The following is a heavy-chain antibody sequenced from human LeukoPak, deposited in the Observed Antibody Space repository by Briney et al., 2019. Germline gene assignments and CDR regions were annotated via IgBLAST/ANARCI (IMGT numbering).Heavy chain of an antibody. CDR2: ISGGSGRT. V-gene: IGHV3-48*04. CDR1: GFTFSSYS. Sequence: PGGSLRLSCAASGFTFSSYSMNWVRQAPGKGLEWISYISGGSGRTSYADSVRGRFTISRDNAKNSLYLQMNSLRAEDTAIYFCARDHNWGFDYWGQGTLITVSS. D-gene: IGHD1-1*01. J-gene: IGHJ4*02. CDR3: ARDHNWGFDY.